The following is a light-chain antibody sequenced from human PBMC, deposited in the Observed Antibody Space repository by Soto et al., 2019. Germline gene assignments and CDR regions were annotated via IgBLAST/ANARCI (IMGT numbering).Light chain of an antibody. CDR1: QGISSY. CDR2: AAS. CDR3: QQLNSYHSWT. J-gene: IGKJ1*01. V-gene: IGKV1-9*01. Sequence: IHLTQSPSFLSASVGHIVTITCRGSQGISSYLAWYQQKPGKAPKLRIYAASTLQSGVPSSFRGSGSGTEFTLTISSLKPEDFATYYCQQLNSYHSWTFGQGTQVDIK.